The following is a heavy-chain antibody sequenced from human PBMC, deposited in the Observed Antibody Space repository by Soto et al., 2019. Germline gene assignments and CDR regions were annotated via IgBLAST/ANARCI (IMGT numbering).Heavy chain of an antibody. J-gene: IGHJ4*02. CDR2: IYWHDEK. CDR3: AHSPLGQLLLYFAF. Sequence: QITLKESGPPLVKPAQTLTLTCTFAGFSLTTSGVGVGWIRQPPGKALEWLALIYWHDEKRYSPSLKSRLSITKYTSNNQFVLTMTNMDPVDTATYFCAHSPLGQLLLYFAFGGQGTLVTVSS. V-gene: IGHV2-5*01. D-gene: IGHD1-1*01. CDR1: GFSLTTSGVG.